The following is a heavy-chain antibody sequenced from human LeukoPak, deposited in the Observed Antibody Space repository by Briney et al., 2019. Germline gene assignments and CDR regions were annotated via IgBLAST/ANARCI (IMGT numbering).Heavy chain of an antibody. J-gene: IGHJ4*02. CDR3: AKAYCSSTSCSDFDY. Sequence: GSLRLSCAASGFTFSSYWMHWVRQAPGKGLVWVSRINTDGSSTSYADSVKGRFTISRDNAKNSLYLQMNSLRAEDMALYYCAKAYCSSTSCSDFDYWGQGTLVTVSS. CDR2: INTDGSST. CDR1: GFTFSSYW. V-gene: IGHV3-74*01. D-gene: IGHD2-2*01.